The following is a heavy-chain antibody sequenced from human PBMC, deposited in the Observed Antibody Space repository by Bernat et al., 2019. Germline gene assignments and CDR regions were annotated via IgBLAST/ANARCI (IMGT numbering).Heavy chain of an antibody. V-gene: IGHV1-2*02. J-gene: IGHJ3*01. CDR1: GNTFTGYY. D-gene: IGHD5-18*01. CDR2: INPNNGDT. CDR3: AREGYSYGFGGFDV. Sequence: QVQLVQSGAEVKKSGASVKVSCRAPGNTFTGYYMHWVRQAPGQGLEWMGWINPNNGDTNYAQKSQGGVTMTRDTSISTAYMELYRLTSDDTAVYYCAREGYSYGFGGFDVWGQGTMVTVSS.